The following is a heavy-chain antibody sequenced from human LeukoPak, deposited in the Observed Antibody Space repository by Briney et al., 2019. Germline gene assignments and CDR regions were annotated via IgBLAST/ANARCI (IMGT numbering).Heavy chain of an antibody. D-gene: IGHD2-15*01. CDR3: ARDVGYCSGGSCYRWFAS. Sequence: GGSLRLSCAASGFTFSSYAVSWVRQAPGKGLEWVSAISGSGGSTYYADSVKGRFTISRDNSKNTLYLQMNSLRAEDTAVYYCARDVGYCSGGSCYRWFASWGQGTLVTVSS. CDR1: GFTFSSYA. J-gene: IGHJ5*01. CDR2: ISGSGGST. V-gene: IGHV3-23*01.